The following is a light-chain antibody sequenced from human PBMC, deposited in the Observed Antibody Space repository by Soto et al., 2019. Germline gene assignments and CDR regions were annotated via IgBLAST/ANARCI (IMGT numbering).Light chain of an antibody. V-gene: IGKV1-12*01. J-gene: IGKJ1*01. CDR2: AAT. CDR3: LQVANFPRT. Sequence: DIQMTQSPSSVSASVGDTVTITCRASQDINSRLAWFQQQPGRPPKYVIQAATMLQSGFPSRFAGSGSGRDFTLTIHTLQPEDSATYYCLQVANFPRTFGQGTKV. CDR1: QDINSR.